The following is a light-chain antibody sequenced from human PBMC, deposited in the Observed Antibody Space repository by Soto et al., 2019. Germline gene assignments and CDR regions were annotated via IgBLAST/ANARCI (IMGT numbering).Light chain of an antibody. V-gene: IGKV3-20*01. Sequence: EIVLTHSPGTLSLSPLEIATLSFRASQSVSSSYLAWYQQKPGQAPRLLIYGASSRATGIPDRFSGSGSGKDFTLTISRLEPEDFAVYYCQQYGSSRTFGQGTKVDIK. CDR3: QQYGSSRT. CDR2: GAS. CDR1: QSVSSSY. J-gene: IGKJ1*01.